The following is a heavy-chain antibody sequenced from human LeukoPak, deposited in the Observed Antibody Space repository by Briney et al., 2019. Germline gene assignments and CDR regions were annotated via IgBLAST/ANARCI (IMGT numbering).Heavy chain of an antibody. CDR3: ARSHSRGSDYMDV. D-gene: IGHD3-22*01. J-gene: IGHJ6*03. CDR1: GGSISSSNYY. Sequence: SETLSLTCTVSGGSISSSNYYWGWIRQPPGKGLEWIGSIYYSGSTFYNPSLKSRVTISVDTSKNQFSLKLSSVTAADTAIYYCARSHSRGSDYMDVWGKGITVTVSS. V-gene: IGHV4-39*01. CDR2: IYYSGST.